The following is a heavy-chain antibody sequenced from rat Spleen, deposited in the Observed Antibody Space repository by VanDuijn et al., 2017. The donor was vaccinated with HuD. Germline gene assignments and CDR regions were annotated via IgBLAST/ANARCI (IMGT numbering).Heavy chain of an antibody. Sequence: EVQLVESDGGLVQPGRSLKLSCAASGFTFSDYYMAWVRQAPTKGLEWVATISYDGSSTYYRDSVKGRFTISRDNAKSTLYLQMDSLRSEDTATYYCATGIQLYHFDYWGQGVMVTVSS. D-gene: IGHD1-5*01. J-gene: IGHJ2*01. V-gene: IGHV5-29*01. CDR3: ATGIQLYHFDY. CDR1: GFTFSDYY. CDR2: ISYDGSST.